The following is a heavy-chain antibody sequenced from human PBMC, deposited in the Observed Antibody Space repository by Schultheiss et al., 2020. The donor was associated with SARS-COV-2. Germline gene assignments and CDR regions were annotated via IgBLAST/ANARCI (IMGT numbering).Heavy chain of an antibody. Sequence: SVKVSCKASGGTFSNYGISWVRQAPGQGLEWMGGIIPIFGTANYAQKFQGRVTITADESTSTAYMELSSLRSEDTAVYYCARGGDGYNYAYNWFDPWGQGTLVTVSS. J-gene: IGHJ5*02. CDR3: ARGGDGYNYAYNWFDP. D-gene: IGHD5-24*01. CDR1: GGTFSNYG. CDR2: IIPIFGTA. V-gene: IGHV1-69*13.